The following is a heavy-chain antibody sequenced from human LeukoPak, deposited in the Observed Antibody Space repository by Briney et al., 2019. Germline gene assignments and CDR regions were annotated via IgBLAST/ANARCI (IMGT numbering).Heavy chain of an antibody. CDR3: AKAHGGSYHSGID. D-gene: IGHD1-26*01. CDR1: GFTFSSYW. CDR2: INSDGSST. Sequence: PGGSLRLSCAASGFTFSSYWMHWVRQAPGKGLVWVSRINSDGSSTSYADSVKGRFTISRDNAKNTLYLQMNSLRAEDTAVYYCAKAHGGSYHSGIDWGQGTLVTVSS. J-gene: IGHJ4*02. V-gene: IGHV3-74*01.